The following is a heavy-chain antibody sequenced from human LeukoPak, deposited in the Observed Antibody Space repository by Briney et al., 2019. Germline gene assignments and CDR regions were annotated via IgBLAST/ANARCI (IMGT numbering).Heavy chain of an antibody. CDR2: INHSGST. CDR1: GGSFSGYY. D-gene: IGHD6-13*01. V-gene: IGHV4-34*01. CDR3: ARVRQQLVPNYFDY. J-gene: IGHJ4*02. Sequence: SETLSLTCAVYGGSFSGYYWSWIRQPPGKGLEWIGKINHSGSTSYNPSLKSRVTISVDTSKNQFSLKLSSVTAADTAVYYCARVRQQLVPNYFDYWGQGTLVTVSS.